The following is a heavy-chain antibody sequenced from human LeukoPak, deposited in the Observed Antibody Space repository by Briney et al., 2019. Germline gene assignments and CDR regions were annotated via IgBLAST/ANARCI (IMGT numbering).Heavy chain of an antibody. CDR3: ASEGMTGSKLLWFGELLNPIDY. D-gene: IGHD3-10*01. CDR2: IYYSGST. J-gene: IGHJ4*02. Sequence: SETLSLTCAVYGGSFSGYYWSWIRQPPGKGLEWIGSIYYSGSTYYNPSLKSRVTISVDTSKNQFSLKLSSVTAADTAVYYCASEGMTGSKLLWFGELLNPIDYWGQGTLVTVSS. V-gene: IGHV4-34*01. CDR1: GGSFSGYY.